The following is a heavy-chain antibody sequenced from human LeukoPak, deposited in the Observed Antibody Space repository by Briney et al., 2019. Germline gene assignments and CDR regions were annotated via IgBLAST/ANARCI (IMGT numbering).Heavy chain of an antibody. CDR3: ARDISGSYRYHFDY. Sequence: GGSLRLSCAASGFTFSSYSMNWVRQAPGKGLDWVSSISSMRSHIDYADSVKGRFTISRDNAKNSLYLQMNSLRAEDTAVYYCARDISGSYRYHFDYWGQGTLVTVSS. CDR2: ISSMRSHI. D-gene: IGHD1-26*01. V-gene: IGHV3-21*01. CDR1: GFTFSSYS. J-gene: IGHJ4*02.